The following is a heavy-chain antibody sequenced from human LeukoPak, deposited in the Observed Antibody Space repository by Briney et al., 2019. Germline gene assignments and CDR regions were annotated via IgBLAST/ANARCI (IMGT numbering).Heavy chain of an antibody. Sequence: GGSLRLSCAAPGFTFNTYSMNWVRQAPGKGLEWVSILSGSGGATYYADSVKGRFTISRDNSENTLFLQMNNLGAEDTAVYYCAKKRVITTPDAIDWYFDLWGRGTLVTVSS. J-gene: IGHJ2*01. D-gene: IGHD3-10*01. V-gene: IGHV3-23*01. CDR1: GFTFNTYS. CDR2: LSGSGGAT. CDR3: AKKRVITTPDAIDWYFDL.